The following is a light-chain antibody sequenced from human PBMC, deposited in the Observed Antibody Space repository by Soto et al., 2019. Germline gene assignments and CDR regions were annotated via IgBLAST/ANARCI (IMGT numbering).Light chain of an antibody. CDR3: HSRA. V-gene: IGKV1-12*01. J-gene: IGKJ5*01. CDR2: AAS. CDR1: QGISSW. Sequence: DIQMTQSTSSLCASVGDRVTITCRASQGISSWLAWYQQKPGKAPKLLIYAASSLQSGVPSRFSGSGSETEFTLTISRLQPDDFATYFCHSRAFGQGTRLEIK.